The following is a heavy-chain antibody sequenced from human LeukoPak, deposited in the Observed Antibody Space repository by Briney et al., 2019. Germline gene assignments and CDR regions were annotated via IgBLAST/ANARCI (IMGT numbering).Heavy chain of an antibody. Sequence: SEALSLTCAVYGGPFSGHYWSWVRQPPEKGLEWIGEINDSGSIKYNPSLTSRVTISVDTSKTQFSLRLISVTAADTALYYCARVPTSNWPSPDYWGQGTLVTVSS. CDR2: INDSGSI. D-gene: IGHD6-13*01. V-gene: IGHV4-34*01. CDR1: GGPFSGHY. CDR3: ARVPTSNWPSPDY. J-gene: IGHJ4*02.